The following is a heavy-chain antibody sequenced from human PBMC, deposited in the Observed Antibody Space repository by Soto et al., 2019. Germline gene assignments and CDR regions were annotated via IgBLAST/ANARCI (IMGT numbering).Heavy chain of an antibody. J-gene: IGHJ3*02. D-gene: IGHD2-2*01. Sequence: GGSLRLSCEASGFTFSRVSMNWVRQVPGKGLEWVASISSGSSDTWYADSVKGRFIISRDNAQNSLFLQMNSLRAEDTAVYYCARGPAASFDIWGQGTMVTVSS. V-gene: IGHV3-21*01. CDR3: ARGPAASFDI. CDR1: GFTFSRVS. CDR2: ISSGSSDT.